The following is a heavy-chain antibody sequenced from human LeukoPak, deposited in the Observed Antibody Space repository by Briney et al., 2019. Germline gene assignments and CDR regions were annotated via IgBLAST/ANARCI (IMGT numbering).Heavy chain of an antibody. D-gene: IGHD2-2*01. V-gene: IGHV3-23*01. CDR1: GFTFSSYA. CDR3: AKVGQYQLLEWNYYYGMDV. CDR2: ISGSGGST. J-gene: IGHJ6*02. Sequence: SGGSLRLSCAASGFTFSSYAMSWVRQAPGKGLEWVSAISGSGGSTYYADSVKGRFTISRDNSKNTLYLQMNSLRAEDTAVYYCAKVGQYQLLEWNYYYGMDVWGQGTTVTVSS.